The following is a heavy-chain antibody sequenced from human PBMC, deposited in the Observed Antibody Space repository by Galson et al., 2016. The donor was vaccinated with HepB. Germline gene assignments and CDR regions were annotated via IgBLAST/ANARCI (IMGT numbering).Heavy chain of an antibody. CDR2: IYYSGTT. V-gene: IGHV4-39*02. J-gene: IGHJ6*02. CDR3: ARDPGYSYGCGHYYYGMDV. CDR1: GASISSSSYF. D-gene: IGHD5-18*01. Sequence: SETLSLTCTVSGASISSSSYFWGWIRQTPGKGLDWIGSIYYSGTTYYNPSLKSRALISVDTSKNQFSLKLTSVTAADTAVYYCARDPGYSYGCGHYYYGMDVWGQGTTVTVSS.